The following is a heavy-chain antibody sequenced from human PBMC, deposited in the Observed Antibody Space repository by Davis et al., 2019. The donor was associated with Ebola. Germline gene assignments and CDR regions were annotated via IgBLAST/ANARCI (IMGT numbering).Heavy chain of an antibody. CDR3: TIRSVWGYEDRLDP. D-gene: IGHD3-16*01. CDR1: GDSINSNNYS. CDR2: IGYRGDT. V-gene: IGHV4-39*01. Sequence: SETLSLTCTISGDSINSNNYSWIWIRQTPGKGLEWIGTIGYRGDTYYNPSLRSRVTMSVDTSKPKFSLRVTSVTAADTEMYFCTIRSVWGYEDRLDPWGQGILVTVSS. J-gene: IGHJ5*02.